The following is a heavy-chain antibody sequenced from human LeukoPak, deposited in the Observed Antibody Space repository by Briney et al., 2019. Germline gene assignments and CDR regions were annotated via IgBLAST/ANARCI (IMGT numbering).Heavy chain of an antibody. CDR1: GFTFSIYA. D-gene: IGHD2/OR15-2a*01. J-gene: IGHJ3*02. V-gene: IGHV3-23*01. CDR2: TTASGGST. Sequence: PGGSLRLSCAASGFTFSIYAMSWVRQAPGKGLEWVSATTASGGSTYYADSVRGRFTVSRDNSKDTLYLQMNSLRAEDTAVYYCAKKYSNSLAAFDIWGQGTMVTVSS. CDR3: AKKYSNSLAAFDI.